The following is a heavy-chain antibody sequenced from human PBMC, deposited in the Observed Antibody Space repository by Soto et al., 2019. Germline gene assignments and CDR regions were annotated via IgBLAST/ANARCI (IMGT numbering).Heavy chain of an antibody. CDR2: ITADNGDT. CDR3: ARRTLGSAIGIGDY. CDR1: GYTFSSYG. D-gene: IGHD7-27*01. Sequence: QIQLVQSGAEVKKPGASVKVSCRASGYTFSSYGITWVRQAPGQGLEWMGWITADNGDTKFAQKLQGRVSMNIDISTTTGYMELRNLRSHDTALYYCARRTLGSAIGIGDYWGQGTLVTVSS. V-gene: IGHV1-18*01. J-gene: IGHJ4*02.